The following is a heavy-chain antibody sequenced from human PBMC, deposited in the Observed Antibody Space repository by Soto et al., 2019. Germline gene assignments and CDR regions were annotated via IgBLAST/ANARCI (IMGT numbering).Heavy chain of an antibody. Sequence: QVQLVQSGAEVKKPGASVKVSCKASGYTFTSYYMHWVRQAPGQGLEWMGIINPSGGSTSYAQKFQGRVTMTRDTSTSTVYMELSSLRSEDTAVYYCARDKRVVLGEPEYFQHWGQGTLVTVSS. CDR3: ARDKRVVLGEPEYFQH. V-gene: IGHV1-46*03. J-gene: IGHJ1*01. D-gene: IGHD4-17*01. CDR1: GYTFTSYY. CDR2: INPSGGST.